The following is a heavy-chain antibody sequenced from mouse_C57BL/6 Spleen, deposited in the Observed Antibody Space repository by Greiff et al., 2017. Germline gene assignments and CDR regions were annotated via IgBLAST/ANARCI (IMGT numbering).Heavy chain of an antibody. CDR2: ISYSGST. Sequence: VQLQQSGPGMVKPSQSLSLTCTVTGYSITSGYDWHWIRHFPGNKLEWMGYISYSGSTNYNPSLKSRISITHDTSKNHFFLKLNSVTTEDTATYYCARGLDGYYGNAMDYWGQGTSVTVSS. CDR1: GYSITSGYD. CDR3: ARGLDGYYGNAMDY. J-gene: IGHJ4*01. V-gene: IGHV3-1*01. D-gene: IGHD2-3*01.